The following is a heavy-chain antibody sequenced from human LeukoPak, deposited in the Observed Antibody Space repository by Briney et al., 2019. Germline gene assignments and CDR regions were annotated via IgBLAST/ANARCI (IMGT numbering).Heavy chain of an antibody. V-gene: IGHV3-21*04. CDR3: AKDPRAVTKYYYYYYMDV. CDR2: ITSSSRYI. CDR1: GFTFSSYS. Sequence: GGSLRLSCAASGFTFSSYSMNWVRQAPGKGLEWVSPITSSSRYIYYADSVKGRFTISRDNAKNSLYLQMNYLRAEDTAVYYCAKDPRAVTKYYYYYYMDVWGKGTTVTVSS. J-gene: IGHJ6*03. D-gene: IGHD4-11*01.